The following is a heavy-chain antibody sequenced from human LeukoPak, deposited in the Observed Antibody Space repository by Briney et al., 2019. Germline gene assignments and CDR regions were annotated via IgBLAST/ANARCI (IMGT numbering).Heavy chain of an antibody. J-gene: IGHJ4*02. D-gene: IGHD5-18*01. CDR3: ARALDTPTNDY. V-gene: IGHV1-18*01. CDR1: GYTFTSYG. Sequence: GASVKVSCKASGYTFTSYGINWVRQAPGQGLEWMGWISVYNGNTLYAQRLQGRVTMTTDTSTSTAYMDLRSVTSDDTAVYYCARALDTPTNDYWGQGTLVTVSS. CDR2: ISVYNGNT.